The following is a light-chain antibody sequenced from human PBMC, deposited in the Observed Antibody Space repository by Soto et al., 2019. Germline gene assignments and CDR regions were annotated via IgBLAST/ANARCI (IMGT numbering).Light chain of an antibody. Sequence: VXTXSPATVSXXXGXXVTLSCRASQXXXNDLAWYQKKPGQAPRLLIYGASTRATGVPARFSGGGSGTXXTLTISSLQSEDFAFYYCQQNNKWPPVTFGGGTKVEIK. V-gene: IGKV3-15*01. CDR2: GAS. CDR3: QQNNKWPPVT. CDR1: QXXXND. J-gene: IGKJ4*01.